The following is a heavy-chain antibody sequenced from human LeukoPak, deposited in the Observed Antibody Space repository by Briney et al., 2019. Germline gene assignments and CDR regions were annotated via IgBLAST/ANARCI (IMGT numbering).Heavy chain of an antibody. CDR2: IYYSGST. CDR3: ARELAAAGSFDY. V-gene: IGHV4-30-4*08. D-gene: IGHD6-13*01. J-gene: IGHJ4*02. CDR1: GGSISSGDYY. Sequence: PSETLSLTCTVSGGSISSGDYYWSWIRQPPGKGLEWIGYIYYSGSTYYNPSHKSRVTISVDTSKNQFSLKLSSVTAADTAVYYCARELAAAGSFDYWGQGTLVTVSS.